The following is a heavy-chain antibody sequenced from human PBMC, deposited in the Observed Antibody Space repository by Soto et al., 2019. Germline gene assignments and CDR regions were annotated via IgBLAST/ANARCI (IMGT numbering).Heavy chain of an antibody. CDR2: INHSGST. D-gene: IGHD3-10*01. J-gene: IGHJ4*02. Sequence: SETLSLTCAVYGGSFIGHYWSWSRQPPGKGLEWIGEINHSGSTNYNPSLKSRVTISVDTSKNQFSLKLSSVTAADTAVYYCARGGIGSGSYVLDFWVKGTLVTVSS. CDR3: ARGGIGSGSYVLDF. V-gene: IGHV4-34*01. CDR1: GGSFIGHY.